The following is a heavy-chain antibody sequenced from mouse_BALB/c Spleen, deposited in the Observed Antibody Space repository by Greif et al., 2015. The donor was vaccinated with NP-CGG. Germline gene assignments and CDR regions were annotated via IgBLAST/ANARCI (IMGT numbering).Heavy chain of an antibody. Sequence: EVNVAESGGGLVQPGGSLRLSCATSGFTFSDFYMEGVRQPPGKRLEWIAASRNKANDYTTEYSASVKGRFIVSRDTSQSILYLQMNALRAEDTAIYYCARDYYGSSYWYFDVWGTGTTVAVSS. CDR2: SRNKANDYTT. D-gene: IGHD1-1*01. CDR3: ARDYYGSSYWYFDV. V-gene: IGHV7-1*02. J-gene: IGHJ1*03. CDR1: GFTFSDFY.